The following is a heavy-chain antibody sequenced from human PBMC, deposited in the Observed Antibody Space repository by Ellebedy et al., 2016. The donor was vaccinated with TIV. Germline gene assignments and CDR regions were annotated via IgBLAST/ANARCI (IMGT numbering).Heavy chain of an antibody. CDR2: IIPILGIA. CDR1: GGTFSSYA. V-gene: IGHV1-69*04. CDR3: ARDALARGYSYGYGPYYYYGMDV. J-gene: IGHJ6*02. Sequence: AASVKVSCKASGGTFSSYAISWVRQAPGQGLEWMGRIIPILGIANYAQKFQGRVTITADKSTSTAYMELSSLRSEDTAVYYCARDALARGYSYGYGPYYYYGMDVWGQGTTVTVSS. D-gene: IGHD5-18*01.